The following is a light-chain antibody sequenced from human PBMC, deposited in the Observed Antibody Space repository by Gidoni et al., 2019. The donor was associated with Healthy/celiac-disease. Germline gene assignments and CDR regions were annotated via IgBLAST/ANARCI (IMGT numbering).Light chain of an antibody. J-gene: IGKJ3*01. CDR2: AAS. CDR3: QKYNSAPFT. V-gene: IGKV1-27*01. CDR1: QGISNY. Sequence: DIQMTQSPSSLSASVGDRVTITCRESQGISNYLDWYQQKPGKVPKLLIYAASTLQTGDPTRFSGSGSGTDFTLTISSLQPEDVATYYCQKYNSAPFTFGPGTKVDIK.